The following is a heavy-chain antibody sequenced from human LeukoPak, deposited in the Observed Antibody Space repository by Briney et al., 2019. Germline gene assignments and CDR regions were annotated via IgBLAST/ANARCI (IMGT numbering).Heavy chain of an antibody. CDR1: GYTFISYG. CDR3: ARDPTVTGEVDY. V-gene: IGHV1-18*04. CDR2: ISAYNGNT. Sequence: GASVKVSCKASGYTFISYGISWVRQAPGQGLEWMGWISAYNGNTNYAQKLQGRVTMTSDTSTSTAYMELRSLRSDDTAVYYCARDPTVTGEVDYWGQGTLVTVSS. J-gene: IGHJ4*02. D-gene: IGHD4-17*01.